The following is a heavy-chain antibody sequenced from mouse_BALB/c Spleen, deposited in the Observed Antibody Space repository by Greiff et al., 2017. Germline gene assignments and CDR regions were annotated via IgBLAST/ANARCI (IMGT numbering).Heavy chain of an antibody. J-gene: IGHJ4*01. V-gene: IGHV1-69*02. CDR3: TRGGLLHYAMDY. D-gene: IGHD2-3*01. Sequence: QIQLQQPGAELVRPGASVKLSCKASGYTFTSYWINWVKQRPGQGLEWIGNIYPSDSYTNYNQKFKDKATLTVDKSSSTAYMQLSSPTSEDSAVYYCTRGGLLHYAMDYWGQGTSVTVSS. CDR2: IYPSDSYT. CDR1: GYTFTSYW.